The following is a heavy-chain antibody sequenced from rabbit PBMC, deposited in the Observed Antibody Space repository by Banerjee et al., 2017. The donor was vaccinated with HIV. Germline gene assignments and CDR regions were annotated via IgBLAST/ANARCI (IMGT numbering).Heavy chain of an antibody. V-gene: IGHV1S47*01. D-gene: IGHD6-1*01. CDR1: GNDFSAYA. J-gene: IGHJ4*01. Sequence: QEQLVESGGGLVTLGGSLKLSCKASGNDFSAYAISWVRQAPGKGLEWIAFLYPIYGATDYASWVNGRFTVSLDNAQNTVFLQMTSLTAADTATYFCARKAGYAGYGYVNLWGPGTLVTVS. CDR2: LYPIYGAT. CDR3: ARKAGYAGYGYVNL.